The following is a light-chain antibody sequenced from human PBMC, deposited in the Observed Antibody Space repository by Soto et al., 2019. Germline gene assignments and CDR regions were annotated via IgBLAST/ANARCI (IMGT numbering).Light chain of an antibody. Sequence: QSALTQPASVSGSPGQSITISCTGTSSDVGSYNLVSWYQQHPGKAPKLMIYEGSKRPSGVSNRFSGSRSGNTASLTISGLQAEDEADYYCSSYTMSNTLVFGTGTKVTVL. CDR3: SSYTMSNTLV. V-gene: IGLV2-14*02. CDR2: EGS. CDR1: SSDVGSYNL. J-gene: IGLJ1*01.